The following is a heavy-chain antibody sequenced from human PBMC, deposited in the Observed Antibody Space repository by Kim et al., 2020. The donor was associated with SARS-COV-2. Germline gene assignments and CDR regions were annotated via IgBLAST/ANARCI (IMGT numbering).Heavy chain of an antibody. CDR2: IYHSGST. V-gene: IGHV4-39*07. D-gene: IGHD6-13*01. CDR3: ARDQGGEQQLAWDG. J-gene: IGHJ1*01. CDR1: GGSISSSSYY. Sequence: SETLSLTCTVSGGSISSSSYYWGWIRQPPGKGLEWIGSIYHSGSTYYNPSLKSRVTISVDTSKNQFSLKLSSVTAADTAVYYCARDQGGEQQLAWDGWGQGTLVTVSS.